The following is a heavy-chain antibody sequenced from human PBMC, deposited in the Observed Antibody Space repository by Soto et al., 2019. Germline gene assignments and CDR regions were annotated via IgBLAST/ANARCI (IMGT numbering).Heavy chain of an antibody. CDR3: ARRGQPRTDYYYGMDV. CDR2: IYPGDSDT. CDR1: GYSFTSYW. V-gene: IGHV5-51*01. Sequence: PGESLKISCKGSGYSFTSYWIGWVRQMPGKGLEWMGIIYPGDSDTRYSPSFQGQATISADKSISTAYLQWSSLKASDTAMYYCARRGQPRTDYYYGMDVWGQGTTVTVSS. J-gene: IGHJ6*02. D-gene: IGHD5-18*01.